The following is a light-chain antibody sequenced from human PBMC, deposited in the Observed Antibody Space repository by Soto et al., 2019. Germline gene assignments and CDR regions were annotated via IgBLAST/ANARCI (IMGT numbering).Light chain of an antibody. Sequence: EIVLTQSPGTLSLSPGERATLSCRASQSVSSSYLAWYQQKPGQTPRLLLYAASRRATGIPDRFSGSVSGSDFSLTISRLEAEDFAVYYCQQYGNSVYTFGQGTKLEIK. J-gene: IGKJ2*01. V-gene: IGKV3-20*01. CDR2: AAS. CDR3: QQYGNSVYT. CDR1: QSVSSSY.